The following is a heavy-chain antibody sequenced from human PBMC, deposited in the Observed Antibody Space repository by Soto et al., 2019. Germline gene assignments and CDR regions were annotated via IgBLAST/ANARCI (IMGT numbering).Heavy chain of an antibody. D-gene: IGHD6-6*01. Sequence: ASVKVSCKASGYSFTSYDINWVRQATGQGLEWMGWMNPNSGNTGYAQKFQGRVTMTRNTSISTAYMELSSLRSEDTAVYYCARAARPGYYYYYMDVWGKGTTVTVSS. V-gene: IGHV1-8*01. CDR2: MNPNSGNT. J-gene: IGHJ6*03. CDR1: GYSFTSYD. CDR3: ARAARPGYYYYYMDV.